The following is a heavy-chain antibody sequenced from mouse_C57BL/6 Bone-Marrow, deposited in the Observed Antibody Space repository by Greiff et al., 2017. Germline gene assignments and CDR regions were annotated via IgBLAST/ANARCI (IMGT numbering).Heavy chain of an antibody. CDR2: ISTYYGDA. V-gene: IGHV1-67*01. CDR3: ARSGDRSGFAY. CDR1: GYTFTDYA. J-gene: IGHJ3*01. Sequence: VQLQQSGPELVRPGVSVKISCKGSGYTFTDYAMHWVKQSHAKSLERIGVISTYYGDASYNQKFKDKATMTVDKSSSTAYMELARLTSEDSAVYYCARSGDRSGFAYWGQGTLVTVSA. D-gene: IGHD1-1*01.